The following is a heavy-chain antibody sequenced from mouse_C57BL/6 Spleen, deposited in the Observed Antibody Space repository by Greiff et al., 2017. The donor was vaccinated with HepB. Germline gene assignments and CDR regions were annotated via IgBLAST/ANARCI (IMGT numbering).Heavy chain of an antibody. J-gene: IGHJ4*01. CDR3: ARNLEVSSTVVARGYAMDY. D-gene: IGHD1-1*01. CDR1: GFSLTSYG. V-gene: IGHV2-2*01. CDR2: IWSGGST. Sequence: VKLMESGPGLVQPSQSLSITCTVSGFSLTSYGVHWVRQSPGKGLEWLGVIWSGGSTDYNAAFISRLSISKDNSKSQVFFKMNSLQADDTAIYYCARNLEVSSTVVARGYAMDYWGQGTSVTVSS.